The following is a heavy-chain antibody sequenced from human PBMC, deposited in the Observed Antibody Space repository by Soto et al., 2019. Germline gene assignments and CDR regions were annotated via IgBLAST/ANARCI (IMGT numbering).Heavy chain of an antibody. CDR1: GFTFSNAW. J-gene: IGHJ6*02. Sequence: GGSLRLSCAASGFTFSNAWMNWVRQAPGKGLEWVGRIKSKTDGGTTDYAAPVKGRFTISRDDSKNTLYLQMNSLKTEDTAVYYCTTDRGKEDSGYDYYYYGMDVWGQGTTVTVSS. CDR3: TTDRGKEDSGYDYYYYGMDV. CDR2: IKSKTDGGTT. V-gene: IGHV3-15*07. D-gene: IGHD5-12*01.